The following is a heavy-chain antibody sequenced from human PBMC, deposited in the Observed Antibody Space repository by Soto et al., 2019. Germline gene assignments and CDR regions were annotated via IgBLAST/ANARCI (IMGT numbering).Heavy chain of an antibody. Sequence: EVQLVESGGGLVQPGGSLRLSCAASGFTFDDYAIHWVRQAPGKGLEWVSGISWNGAATGYMNSVKGRFSISRDNTKNTLNLQMNSLRSDDTAVYYCANLPLYGSGFDCWGQGTLVTVSS. D-gene: IGHD3-10*01. CDR2: ISWNGAAT. J-gene: IGHJ4*02. V-gene: IGHV3-9*01. CDR1: GFTFDDYA. CDR3: ANLPLYGSGFDC.